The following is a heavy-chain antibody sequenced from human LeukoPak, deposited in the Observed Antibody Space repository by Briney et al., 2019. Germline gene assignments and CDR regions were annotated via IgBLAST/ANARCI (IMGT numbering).Heavy chain of an antibody. Sequence: GASVKVSCKASGYTFSSYGITWVRQAPGQGLEWMGWISAYNGNTNYAQNLQGRVTMITDTCTSTAYLELKSLSSDDTAVYYCARASGSYCSSTSCNDAFDIWGQGTMVTVSS. CDR3: ARASGSYCSSTSCNDAFDI. D-gene: IGHD2-2*01. V-gene: IGHV1-18*01. J-gene: IGHJ3*02. CDR2: ISAYNGNT. CDR1: GYTFSSYG.